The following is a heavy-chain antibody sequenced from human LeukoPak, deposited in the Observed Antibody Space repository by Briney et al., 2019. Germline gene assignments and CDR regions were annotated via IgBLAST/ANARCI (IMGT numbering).Heavy chain of an antibody. CDR2: ISSGGTTI. CDR1: GFTISDYS. D-gene: IGHD5-12*01. CDR3: AKGGGYEAQYYYYYLDV. V-gene: IGHV3-11*04. Sequence: GGSLRLSCAASGFTISDYSMSWIRQAPGKGLEWVSHISSGGTTIYYADSVKGRFTISRDNAKNSLYLQMKSLRAEDTAVYYCAKGGGYEAQYYYYYLDVWGKGTTVTISS. J-gene: IGHJ6*03.